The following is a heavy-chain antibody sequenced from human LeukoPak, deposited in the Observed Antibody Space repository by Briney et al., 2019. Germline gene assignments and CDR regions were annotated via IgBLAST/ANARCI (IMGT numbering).Heavy chain of an antibody. Sequence: GASVNVSCKASGYTFTGYYLHWVRQARRQGLEWMGCINHNSGDTNYAEKFQGRVTMTRDTSISTAYMELSRLTCDDTAVYYCARERLSSNIVVVVAATYNWFDPWGQGTLVTVSS. CDR2: INHNSGDT. CDR1: GYTFTGYY. V-gene: IGHV1-2*02. J-gene: IGHJ5*02. D-gene: IGHD2-15*01. CDR3: ARERLSSNIVVVVAATYNWFDP.